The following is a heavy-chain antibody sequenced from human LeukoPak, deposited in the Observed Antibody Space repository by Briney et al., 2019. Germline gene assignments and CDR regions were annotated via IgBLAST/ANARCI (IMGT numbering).Heavy chain of an antibody. D-gene: IGHD3-22*01. Sequence: QSGGSLRLSCAASGFTFSSYWMHWVRQAPGKGLVWVSRINSDGSSTSYADSVKGRFTISRDNAKNTLYLQMNSLRAEDTAVYYCAKDSGYYDPLVYWGQGTLVTVSS. J-gene: IGHJ4*02. V-gene: IGHV3-74*01. CDR1: GFTFSSYW. CDR3: AKDSGYYDPLVY. CDR2: INSDGSST.